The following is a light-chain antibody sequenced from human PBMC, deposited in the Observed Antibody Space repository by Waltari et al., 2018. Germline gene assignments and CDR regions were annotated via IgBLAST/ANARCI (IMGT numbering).Light chain of an antibody. J-gene: IGKJ2*03. CDR2: WAS. CDR3: HQYYSSPYS. V-gene: IGKV4-1*01. Sequence: DIVLTQIPDSLALSLGERATINCKSSQTLLYSSNNKNYLAWYQQRPGQPPKLLFYWASTRESGVPDRFSGSGSGTDFTLTISSLQAEDMAVYYCHQYYSSPYSFGQGTKLEIQ. CDR1: QTLLYSSNNKNY.